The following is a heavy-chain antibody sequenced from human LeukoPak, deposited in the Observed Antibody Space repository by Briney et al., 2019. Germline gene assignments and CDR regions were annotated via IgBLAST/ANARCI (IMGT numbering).Heavy chain of an antibody. V-gene: IGHV4-31*03. Sequence: SETLSLTCTVSGGSITSGGFYWNWIRQHPGRGLEWIGNTYYSGITHYNPSLKSRVIISVDTSKNQFSLKLSSVTAADTAVYYCARDPGGDYSDYWGQGTLVTVSS. J-gene: IGHJ4*02. CDR3: ARDPGGDYSDY. CDR2: TYYSGIT. CDR1: GGSITSGGFY.